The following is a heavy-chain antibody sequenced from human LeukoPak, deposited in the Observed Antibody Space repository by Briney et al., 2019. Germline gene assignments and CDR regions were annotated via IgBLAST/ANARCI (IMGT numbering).Heavy chain of an antibody. Sequence: SETLSLTCTVSGGSISSYYWSWIRQPPGKGLEWIGYIYYSGSTNYNPSLKSRVTISVDTSKNQFSLKLSSVTAADTAVYYCARVARTVRWYPNCFDYWGQGTLVTVSS. CDR1: GGSISSYY. CDR2: IYYSGST. D-gene: IGHD2-15*01. J-gene: IGHJ4*02. V-gene: IGHV4-59*12. CDR3: ARVARTVRWYPNCFDY.